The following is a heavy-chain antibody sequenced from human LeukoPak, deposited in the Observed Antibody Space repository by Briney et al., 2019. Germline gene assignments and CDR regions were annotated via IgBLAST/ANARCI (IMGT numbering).Heavy chain of an antibody. V-gene: IGHV3-53*01. CDR2: IYSGGST. D-gene: IGHD3-10*01. J-gene: IGHJ4*02. Sequence: GGSLRLSCVASGFTFSSYSMNWFRQAPGKGLEWVSVIYSGGSTYYADSVKGRFTISRDNSKNTLYLQMNSLRAEDTAVYYCARDRMVQGVMDSWGQGTLVTVSS. CDR1: GFTFSSYS. CDR3: ARDRMVQGVMDS.